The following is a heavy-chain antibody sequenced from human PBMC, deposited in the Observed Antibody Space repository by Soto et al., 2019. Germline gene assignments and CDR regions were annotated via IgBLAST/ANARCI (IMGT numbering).Heavy chain of an antibody. CDR3: ARHTQYARSGSYRFDY. CDR2: IYYSGGT. D-gene: IGHD3-10*01. Sequence: PSETLSLTCTVSGGSISSSSYYWGWIRQPPGKGLEWIGNIYYSGGTYYNPSLKSRVTISVDTSKNQFSLMLSSVTAADTAVYFCARHTQYARSGSYRFDYWGQGTLVTVS. V-gene: IGHV4-39*01. CDR1: GGSISSSSYY. J-gene: IGHJ4*02.